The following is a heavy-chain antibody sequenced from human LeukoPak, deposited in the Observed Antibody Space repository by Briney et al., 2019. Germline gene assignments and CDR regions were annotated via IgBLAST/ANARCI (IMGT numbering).Heavy chain of an antibody. CDR1: AFTFSRSA. CDR2: ISGGGGIT. CDR3: AKCWSTVTTEDLVDF. V-gene: IGHV3-23*01. J-gene: IGHJ1*01. D-gene: IGHD4-17*01. Sequence: GGSLRLSCAASAFTFSRSAMSWVRQAPGKGLEWVSDISGGGGITNYADSVKGRFTISRDNSNNTLSLQMNSLRVQDTAVEYSAKCWSTVTTEDLVDFWGWGTVITVTA.